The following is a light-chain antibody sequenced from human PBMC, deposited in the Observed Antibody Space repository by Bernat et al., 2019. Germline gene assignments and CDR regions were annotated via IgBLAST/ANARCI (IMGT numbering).Light chain of an antibody. CDR3: AAWDDSLNGWV. Sequence: QSVLTQLPSASGTPGQRVTISCSGSSSNIGSNTVNWYQQLPGTAPKLLISSNNQRPSGVPDRFSGSKSGTSASLAISGLQSEDEADYYCAAWDDSLNGWVFGGGTKLTVL. CDR1: SSNIGSNT. V-gene: IGLV1-44*01. CDR2: SNN. J-gene: IGLJ3*02.